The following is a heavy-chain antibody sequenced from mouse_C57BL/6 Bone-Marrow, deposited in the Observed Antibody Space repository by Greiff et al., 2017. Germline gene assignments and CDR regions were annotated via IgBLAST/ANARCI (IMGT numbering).Heavy chain of an antibody. J-gene: IGHJ2*01. CDR1: SYTFTSYW. CDR2: IHPNSGST. D-gene: IGHD2-3*01. Sequence: QVQLQQPGAELVKPGASVKLSCKASSYTFTSYWMHWVKQRPGQGLEWIGMIHPNSGSTNYNEKFKSKATLTVDKSSSTAYMQLSSLTSEDSAVYYCARYNGYYQYYFDYWGQGTTLTVSS. V-gene: IGHV1-64*01. CDR3: ARYNGYYQYYFDY.